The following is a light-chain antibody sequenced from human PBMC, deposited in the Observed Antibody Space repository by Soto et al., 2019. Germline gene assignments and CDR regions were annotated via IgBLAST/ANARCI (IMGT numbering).Light chain of an antibody. J-gene: IGLJ2*01. CDR2: EVT. CDR1: SSDVGAYHY. V-gene: IGLV2-8*01. Sequence: QSVLTQPPSASGSPGQSVTISCTGTSSDVGAYHYVSWHQQHPGKAPKVLIYEVTKRPSGVPDRFSGSKSGNTASLTVSGLQAEEAADYYCSSYAGMRVLFGGGTKLTVL. CDR3: SSYAGMRVL.